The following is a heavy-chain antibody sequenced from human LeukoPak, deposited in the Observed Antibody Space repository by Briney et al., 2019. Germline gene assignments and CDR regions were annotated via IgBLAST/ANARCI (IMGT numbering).Heavy chain of an antibody. V-gene: IGHV3-23*01. CDR3: AKCRSLSPAAAINY. D-gene: IGHD2-2*01. CDR1: GFTYSSIA. J-gene: IGHJ4*02. CDR2: ISGSGDRT. Sequence: GRHLKLSRAPTGFTYSSIALSSTRQAPAKGLDWVSSISGSGDRTYYIESGKGRFTISRDNSENTLYLQMNSLRADDTAVYYCAKCRSLSPAAAINYWGQGTLVTVS.